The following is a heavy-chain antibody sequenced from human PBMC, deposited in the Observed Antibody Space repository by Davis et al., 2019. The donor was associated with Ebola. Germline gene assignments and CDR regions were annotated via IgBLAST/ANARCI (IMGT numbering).Heavy chain of an antibody. J-gene: IGHJ4*02. Sequence: GGSLRLSCAASGFTFSSYSMNWVRQAPGKGLEWVSSISSSSSYIYYADSVKGRFTISRDNAKNSLYLQMNSLRVEDTAVYYCARPLRSASPIYWGQGTLVTVSS. V-gene: IGHV3-21*01. CDR3: ARPLRSASPIY. CDR2: ISSSSSYI. CDR1: GFTFSSYS. D-gene: IGHD1-26*01.